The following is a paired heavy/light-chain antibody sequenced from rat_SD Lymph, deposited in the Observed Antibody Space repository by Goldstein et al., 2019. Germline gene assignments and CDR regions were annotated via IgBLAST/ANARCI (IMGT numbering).Heavy chain of an antibody. J-gene: IGHJ4*01. D-gene: IGHD1-2*01. Sequence: DVQLMESGGGLVQPGRSLKLSCAASGFTFSNYYMAWVRQAPKKGLEWVATISTSGSRIYYLDSVKGRFSISRDNTKSCLYLQMNSLESEDTATYYCAREGYNNYIYLSIMDAWGQGASVTVSS. CDR3: AREGYNNYIYLSIMDA. V-gene: IGHV5-25*01. CDR1: GFTFSNYY. CDR2: ISTSGSRI.
Light chain of an antibody. J-gene: IGKJ5*01. Sequence: DVQMTQSPYNLAASPGESVSINCKASKSISKYLAWYQQKPGKANKLLIYDGSTLQSGIPSRFSGSGSGTDFTLTIRSLEPEDFGLYYCQQHSEYPLTFGSGTKLEIK. CDR3: QQHSEYPLT. CDR2: DGS. V-gene: IGKV16S1*01. CDR1: KSISKY.